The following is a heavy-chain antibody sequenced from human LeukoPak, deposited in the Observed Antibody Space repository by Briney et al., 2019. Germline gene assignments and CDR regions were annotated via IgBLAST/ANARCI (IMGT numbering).Heavy chain of an antibody. V-gene: IGHV4-59*12. Sequence: SETLSLTCTSSGDSISSYFWSWIRQPPGKGLEWIGYIYYSGSTNYNPSLKSRVTMSVDTSKNQFSLKLSSVTAADTAVYYCARDGYYYDSSGYYGFDYWGQGTLVTVSS. D-gene: IGHD3-22*01. CDR1: GDSISSYF. CDR3: ARDGYYYDSSGYYGFDY. CDR2: IYYSGST. J-gene: IGHJ4*02.